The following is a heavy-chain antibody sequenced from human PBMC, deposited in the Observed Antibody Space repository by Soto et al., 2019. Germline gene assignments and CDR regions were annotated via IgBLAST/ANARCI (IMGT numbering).Heavy chain of an antibody. J-gene: IGHJ4*02. D-gene: IGHD2-2*01. CDR1: GGSISSSGYY. Sequence: SETLSLTCTVSGGSISSSGYYWGWIRQPPGKGLEWIGYIYYSGSTYYNPSLKSRVTISVDTSKNQFSLKLSSVTAADTAVYYCARVVVVPAAVNYFDYWGQGTLVTVSS. CDR3: ARVVVVPAAVNYFDY. CDR2: IYYSGST. V-gene: IGHV4-31*03.